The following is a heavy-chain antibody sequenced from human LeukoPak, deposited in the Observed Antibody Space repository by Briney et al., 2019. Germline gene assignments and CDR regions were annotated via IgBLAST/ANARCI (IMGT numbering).Heavy chain of an antibody. D-gene: IGHD3-16*02. V-gene: IGHV4-34*01. CDR1: GGSFSGYY. J-gene: IGHJ4*02. CDR2: INHSGST. Sequence: SETLSLTCAVSGGSFSGYYWSWIRQPPGKGLEWIGEINHSGSTNYNPSLKSRVTISVDTPKNQFSLKLSSVTAADTAVYYCASSYDYVWGSYRPPYFDYWGQGTLVTVSS. CDR3: ASSYDYVWGSYRPPYFDY.